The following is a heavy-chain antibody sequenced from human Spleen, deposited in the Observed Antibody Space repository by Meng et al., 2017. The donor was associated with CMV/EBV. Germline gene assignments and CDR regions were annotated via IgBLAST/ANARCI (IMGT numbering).Heavy chain of an antibody. CDR2: INPGGGST. CDR1: GYTFTSYY. J-gene: IGHJ4*02. CDR3: ARAPAYCGGDCYLDY. V-gene: IGHV1-46*01. Sequence: ASVKVSCKASGYTFTSYYMHWVRQAPGQGLEWMGIINPGGGSTTYAQKFQGRVTMTRDTSTSTVYMELSSLRSEDTVVYYCARAPAYCGGDCYLDYWGQGTPVTVSS. D-gene: IGHD2-21*01.